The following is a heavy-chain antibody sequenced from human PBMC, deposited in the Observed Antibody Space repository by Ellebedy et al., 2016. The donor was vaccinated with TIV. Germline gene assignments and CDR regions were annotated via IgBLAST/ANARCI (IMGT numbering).Heavy chain of an antibody. V-gene: IGHV3-21*04. CDR3: AKEYGEYTSSRGTVDY. J-gene: IGHJ4*02. CDR1: GFTFSSYT. D-gene: IGHD6-6*01. Sequence: GGSLRLSCAASGFTFSSYTMNWVRQAPGKGLEWVSSISGSSVYIYYADSVKGRFTISRANSKNTLSLQMNSLRAEDTAVYYCAKEYGEYTSSRGTVDYWGQGTLVTVSS. CDR2: ISGSSVYI.